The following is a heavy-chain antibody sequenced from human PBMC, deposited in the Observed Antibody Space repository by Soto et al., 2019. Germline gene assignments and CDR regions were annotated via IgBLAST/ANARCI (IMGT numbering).Heavy chain of an antibody. CDR1: GYSFTSYW. Sequence: PGESLKISCNGSGYSFTSYWICWVRQMPWKGLEWMGIIYPGDSDTRYSPSFQGQVTISAGKSISTAYLQWSSLKASDTAMYYCARRGEGYCSGGSCYHYWGQGTLVTVSS. CDR3: ARRGEGYCSGGSCYHY. V-gene: IGHV5-51*01. D-gene: IGHD2-15*01. J-gene: IGHJ4*01. CDR2: IYPGDSDT.